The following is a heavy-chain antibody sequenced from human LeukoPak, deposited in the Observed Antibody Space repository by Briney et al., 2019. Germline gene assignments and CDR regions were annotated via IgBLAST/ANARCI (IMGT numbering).Heavy chain of an antibody. J-gene: IGHJ5*02. V-gene: IGHV4-38-2*02. Sequence: PSETLSLTCTVSGYSISSGYYWAWIRQPPGKGLQWIGTIYHSGTTYYNPSLKSRVTMSVDTSKNNFSLRLTSVAAADTAVYFCARAYNSGLRNWFDPWGQGTLVTVSS. CDR3: ARAYNSGLRNWFDP. CDR1: GYSISSGYY. D-gene: IGHD3-22*01. CDR2: IYHSGTT.